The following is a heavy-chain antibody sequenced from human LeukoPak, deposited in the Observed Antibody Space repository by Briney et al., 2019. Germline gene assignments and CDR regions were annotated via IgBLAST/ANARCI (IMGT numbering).Heavy chain of an antibody. CDR2: IYYSVIT. CDR1: GDSISRGGYY. J-gene: IGHJ4*02. CDR3: ARAAATVVEFDC. Sequence: SETLSLTCTVSGDSISRGGYYWIWIRQHPGKGLEWFVYIYYSVITNYNPSLNSQVTIPVDTSKKQFFLKLSTLTAAYTPVYSCARAAATVVEFDCWGQGTLVTVSS. D-gene: IGHD4-23*01. V-gene: IGHV4-31*01.